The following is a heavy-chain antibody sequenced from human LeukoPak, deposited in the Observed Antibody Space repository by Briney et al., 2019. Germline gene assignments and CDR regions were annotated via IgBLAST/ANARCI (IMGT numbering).Heavy chain of an antibody. V-gene: IGHV4-30-4*01. CDR3: ARRLRAESDASPDNWIGP. CDR2: IYYSGST. D-gene: IGHD3-16*01. Sequence: SETLSLTCTVSGGSISSGDYYWNWIRQPPGKGLEWIGYIYYSGSTYYNPSLKSRVTISVDPSKNQFSLTLHSVTAADTAIYYWARRLRAESDASPDNWIGPWAREPWSPSPQ. J-gene: IGHJ5*02. CDR1: GGSISSGDYY.